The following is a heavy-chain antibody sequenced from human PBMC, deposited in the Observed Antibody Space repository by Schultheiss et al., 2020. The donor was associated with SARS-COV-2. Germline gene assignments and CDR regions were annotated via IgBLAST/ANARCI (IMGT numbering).Heavy chain of an antibody. CDR3: ASPYCSSTSCRSQNYYYYGMDV. CDR2: ISGSGGST. Sequence: GGSLRLSCAASGFTFSSYSMNWVRQAPGKGLEWVSAISGSGGSTYYADSVKGRFTISRDNSKNTLYLQMNSLRAEDTAVYYCASPYCSSTSCRSQNYYYYGMDVWGQGTTVTVSS. CDR1: GFTFSSYS. J-gene: IGHJ6*02. D-gene: IGHD2-2*01. V-gene: IGHV3-23*01.